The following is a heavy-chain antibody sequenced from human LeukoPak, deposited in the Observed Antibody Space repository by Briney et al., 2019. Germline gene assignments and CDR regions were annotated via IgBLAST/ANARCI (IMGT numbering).Heavy chain of an antibody. Sequence: SETLSLTCTVSGGSISNNNYYWTWIRQPAGTGLEWIGRLNPSGTTNYHSSLESRVTISADTSENQFSLKLSSVTAADTAVYYCARGRPYGDYFDYWGQGALVTVSS. CDR1: GGSISNNNYY. J-gene: IGHJ4*02. D-gene: IGHD4-17*01. V-gene: IGHV4-61*02. CDR3: ARGRPYGDYFDY. CDR2: LNPSGTT.